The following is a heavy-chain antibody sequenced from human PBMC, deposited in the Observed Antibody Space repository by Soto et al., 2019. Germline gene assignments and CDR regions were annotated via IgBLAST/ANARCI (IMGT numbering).Heavy chain of an antibody. CDR2: ISSSGSTI. V-gene: IGHV3-11*01. CDR3: ARARSSSWLPSGENNWFDP. Sequence: GGSLRLSCAASGFTFSDYYMSWIRQAPGKGLEWVSYISSSGSTIYYADSVKGRFTISRDNAKNSLYLQMNSLRAEDTAVYYCARARSSSWLPSGENNWFDPWGQGTLVTVSS. CDR1: GFTFSDYY. J-gene: IGHJ5*02. D-gene: IGHD6-13*01.